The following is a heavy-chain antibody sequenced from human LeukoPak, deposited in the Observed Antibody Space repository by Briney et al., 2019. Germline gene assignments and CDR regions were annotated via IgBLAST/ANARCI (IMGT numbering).Heavy chain of an antibody. CDR2: IYYSGST. CDR1: GGSISSYY. CDR3: ARHLYGSGSYYLQIYYYYGMDV. Sequence: SSETLSLTCTVSGGSISSYYWSWIRQPPGKGLEWIGYIYYSGSTNYNPSLKSRATISVDTSKNQFSLKLSSVTAADTAVYYCARHLYGSGSYYLQIYYYYGMDVWGQGTTVTVSS. J-gene: IGHJ6*02. D-gene: IGHD3-10*01. V-gene: IGHV4-59*08.